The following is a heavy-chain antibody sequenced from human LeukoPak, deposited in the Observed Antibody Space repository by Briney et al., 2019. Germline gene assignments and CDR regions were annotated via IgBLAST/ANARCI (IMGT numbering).Heavy chain of an antibody. Sequence: GASVKVSCKTSGYTFTGSFLHWVRPVPGQGLECMGWTNPSTGGTKSAQQFEGRVTMTRDTSNTTGYLELRRLRLDDTATYYCARGGAFCSITTCHEFDHWGQGTLVIVSS. D-gene: IGHD2-2*01. CDR1: GYTFTGSF. V-gene: IGHV1-2*02. CDR2: TNPSTGGT. J-gene: IGHJ4*02. CDR3: ARGGAFCSITTCHEFDH.